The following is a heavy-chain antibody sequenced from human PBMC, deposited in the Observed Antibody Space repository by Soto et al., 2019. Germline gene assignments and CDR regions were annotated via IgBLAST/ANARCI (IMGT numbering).Heavy chain of an antibody. V-gene: IGHV4-61*01. Sequence: SETLSLTCTVSGGSVSSGNDYWSWIRQPPGKGLEWIGYIYFNGNTNYNPSLKRRVTMSIDTSKKQFSLNLSSVTAADTAVYYCASVTFGGIVLAHWGQGALVTVSS. J-gene: IGHJ4*02. CDR2: IYFNGNT. CDR3: ASVTFGGIVLAH. CDR1: GGSVSSGNDY. D-gene: IGHD3-16*01.